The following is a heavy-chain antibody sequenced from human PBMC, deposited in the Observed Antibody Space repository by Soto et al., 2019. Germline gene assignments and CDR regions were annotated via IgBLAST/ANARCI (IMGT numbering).Heavy chain of an antibody. CDR3: ARDFGRSIAARVPFDY. J-gene: IGHJ4*02. V-gene: IGHV3-74*01. Sequence: PGGSLRLSCAASGFTFNSYWMHWVRQAPGKGLVWVSRINSDESITDYADSVKGRCTISRDNAKNMLYLQMNSLRAEDTAVYYCARDFGRSIAARVPFDYWGQGILVNVSS. CDR2: INSDESIT. CDR1: GFTFNSYW. D-gene: IGHD6-6*01.